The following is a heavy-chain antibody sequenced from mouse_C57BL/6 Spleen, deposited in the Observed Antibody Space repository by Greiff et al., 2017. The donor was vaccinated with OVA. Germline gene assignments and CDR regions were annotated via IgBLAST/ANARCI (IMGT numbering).Heavy chain of an antibody. V-gene: IGHV1-81*01. J-gene: IGHJ4*01. CDR1: GYTFTSYG. D-gene: IGHD1-1*01. CDR2: IYPRSGNT. Sequence: VKLVESGAELARPGASVKLSCKASGYTFTSYGISWVKQRTGQGLEWIGEIYPRSGNTYYNEKFKGEATLTADKSSSTAYMELRSLTSEDSAVYFCAREGRYYGSRGAMDYWGQGTSVTVSS. CDR3: AREGRYYGSRGAMDY.